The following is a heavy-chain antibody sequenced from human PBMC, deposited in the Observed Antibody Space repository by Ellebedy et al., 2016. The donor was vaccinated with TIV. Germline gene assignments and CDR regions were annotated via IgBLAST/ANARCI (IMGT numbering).Heavy chain of an antibody. J-gene: IGHJ4*02. CDR2: ISYDGSNK. Sequence: GGSLRLSCAASGFTVSSNYMSWVRQAPGKGLEWVAVISYDGSNKDYADSVKGRFTISRDNSKNTLYLQMNSLRAEDTAVYYCARDSRIAAADYWGQGTLVTVSS. CDR1: GFTVSSNY. D-gene: IGHD6-13*01. CDR3: ARDSRIAAADY. V-gene: IGHV3-30-3*01.